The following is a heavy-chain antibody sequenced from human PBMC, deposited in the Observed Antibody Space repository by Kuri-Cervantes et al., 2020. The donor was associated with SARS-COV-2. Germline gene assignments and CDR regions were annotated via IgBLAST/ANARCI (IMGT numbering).Heavy chain of an antibody. CDR1: GGSFSGYY. J-gene: IGHJ2*01. D-gene: IGHD3-22*01. V-gene: IGHV4-34*01. CDR2: INHSGST. Sequence: GSLRLSCAVYGGSFSGYYWSWIRQPPGKGLEWIGEINHSGSTNYNPSLKSRVTISVDTSKNQLSLKLSSVTAADTAVYYCARGFSAVVVAHWYFDLWGRGTLVTVSS. CDR3: ARGFSAVVVAHWYFDL.